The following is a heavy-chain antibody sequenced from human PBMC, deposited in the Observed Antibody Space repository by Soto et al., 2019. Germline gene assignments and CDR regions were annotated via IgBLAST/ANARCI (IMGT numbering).Heavy chain of an antibody. CDR1: GLTFSGSA. J-gene: IGHJ3*02. CDR2: IRGKADNYAT. CDR3: TRWVVGAADAFDI. D-gene: IGHD1-26*01. Sequence: EVQLVESGGGLVQPGGSLKLSCAASGLTFSGSAMHWVRQASGRGLEWVGRIRGKADNYATAYAASVKGRFTISRDDSKNTAYLQMISLKTEDTAVYYCTRWVVGAADAFDIWGQGTMVTVSS. V-gene: IGHV3-73*01.